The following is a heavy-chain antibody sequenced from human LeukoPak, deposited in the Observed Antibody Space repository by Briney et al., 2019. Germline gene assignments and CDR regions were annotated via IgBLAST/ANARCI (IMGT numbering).Heavy chain of an antibody. CDR2: ISSSNSYT. CDR1: GFTFSVYS. J-gene: IGHJ5*02. V-gene: IGHV3-21*01. CDR3: ARDVASEP. D-gene: IGHD5-12*01. Sequence: PGGSLRLSCAATGFTFSVYSMNWVRQAPGRGLEWVSSISSSNSYTYYADSVRGRFTISRDNAKNSLYLQMNSLRAEDTAVYYCARDVASEPWGLGTLVTVSS.